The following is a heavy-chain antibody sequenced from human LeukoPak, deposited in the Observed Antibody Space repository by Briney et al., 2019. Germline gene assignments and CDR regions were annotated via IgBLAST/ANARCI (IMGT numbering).Heavy chain of an antibody. CDR1: GGSIRSSSYY. CDR3: ASRDGYNNPYF. D-gene: IGHD5-24*01. V-gene: IGHV4-39*01. J-gene: IGHJ4*02. CDR2: IYYSGST. Sequence: SETLSLLCTVSGGSIRSSSYYWGWIRQPPGKGLEWIECIYYSGSTCYNPSLKSRVAISVDTSKNQFSLKLSSVTAADTAVYYCASRDGYNNPYFWGQGTRVTVSA.